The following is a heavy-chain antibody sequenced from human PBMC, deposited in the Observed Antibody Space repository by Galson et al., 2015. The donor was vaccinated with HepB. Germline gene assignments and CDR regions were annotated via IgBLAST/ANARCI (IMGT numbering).Heavy chain of an antibody. V-gene: IGHV3-48*02. CDR3: ARSRGWFGY. CDR2: ISNSGSAI. CDR1: GFSFSSFG. Sequence: SLRLSCAASGFSFSSFGMNWVRQAPGKGLEWVSYISNSGSAIYYADSVQGRFTISRDNAENSLYLQMNSLRDDDTVVYYCARSRGWFGYWGQGTLVTVSS. J-gene: IGHJ4*02. D-gene: IGHD6-19*01.